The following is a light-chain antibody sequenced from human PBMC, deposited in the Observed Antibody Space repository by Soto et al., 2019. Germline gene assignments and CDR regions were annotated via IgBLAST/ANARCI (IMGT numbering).Light chain of an antibody. CDR2: EVS. CDR1: SSDVGAYNY. J-gene: IGLJ3*02. V-gene: IGLV2-14*01. Sequence: QSALTQPASVSGTPGQSITISCTGTSSDVGAYNYVSWYQQHPGKAPKLMIYEVSNRPSGVSNRFSGSKSGNTASLTISGLQAEDEGDHYCSSYTSGSTWVFGGGTKLTVL. CDR3: SSYTSGSTWV.